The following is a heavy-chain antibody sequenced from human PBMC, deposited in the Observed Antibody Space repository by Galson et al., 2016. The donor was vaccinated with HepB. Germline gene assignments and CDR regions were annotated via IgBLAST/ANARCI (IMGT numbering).Heavy chain of an antibody. Sequence: SLRLSCAASGFTFNKAWMSWVRQAPGKGLEWVGRIKRETDGGTADYAAPVTGRFTISRDDSKNTLYLQMNSLKTEDTAVYYCCAPQHCSGFTCLDYWGQGTPVTVSS. CDR3: CAPQHCSGFTCLDY. CDR1: GFTFNKAW. D-gene: IGHD2-15*01. V-gene: IGHV3-15*01. CDR2: IKRETDGGTA. J-gene: IGHJ4*02.